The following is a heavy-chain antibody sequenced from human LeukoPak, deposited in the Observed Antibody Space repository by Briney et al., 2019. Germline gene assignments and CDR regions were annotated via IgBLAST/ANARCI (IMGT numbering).Heavy chain of an antibody. CDR3: SSLGAPPPYRDY. D-gene: IGHD3-16*02. CDR1: GFTFSTSP. Sequence: GGSLRLSCAASGFTFSTSPMHWVRQAPGKGLAWVSFIKGDGSTATLADSVKGRFTISRDNAKNTLYLQMSSLRAEDTAVYYCSSLGAPPPYRDYWGQGTLVTVSS. CDR2: IKGDGSTA. J-gene: IGHJ4*02. V-gene: IGHV3-74*01.